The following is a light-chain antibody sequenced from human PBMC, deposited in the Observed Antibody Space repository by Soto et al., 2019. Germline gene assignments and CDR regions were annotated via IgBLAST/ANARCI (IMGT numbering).Light chain of an antibody. Sequence: QSVLTQPPSASATPGQRVTISCSGSSSNIGNNYIYWYHQLPGTAPKLLIYRNDQRASGVPDRFSGSKSDTSGSLAISGLRSDDEGNYYCAAWDDNLSGPLFGGGTKVTVL. J-gene: IGLJ3*02. V-gene: IGLV1-47*01. CDR2: RND. CDR3: AAWDDNLSGPL. CDR1: SSNIGNNY.